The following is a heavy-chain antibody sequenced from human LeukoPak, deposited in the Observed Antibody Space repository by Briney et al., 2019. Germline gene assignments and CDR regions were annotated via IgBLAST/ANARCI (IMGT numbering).Heavy chain of an antibody. J-gene: IGHJ6*03. V-gene: IGHV1-46*01. CDR2: INPSGGST. CDR1: GYTFTSYY. CDR3: ARDIVQQLVTDPTYYYYYMDV. D-gene: IGHD6-13*01. Sequence: GASVKVSCKASGYTFTSYYMHWVRQAPGQGLERMGIINPSGGSTSYAQKFQGRVTMTRDMSTSTAYMELSSLRSEDTAVYYCARDIVQQLVTDPTYYYYYMDVWGKGTTVTVSS.